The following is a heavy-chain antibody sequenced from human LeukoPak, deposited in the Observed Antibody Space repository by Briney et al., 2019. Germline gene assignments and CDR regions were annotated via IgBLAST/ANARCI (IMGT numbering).Heavy chain of an antibody. CDR2: IYPGDSDT. CDR3: ARHETYYYGSGSYLSYYYYYMDV. J-gene: IGHJ6*03. D-gene: IGHD3-10*01. Sequence: GESLKISCKGSGYSFTSYWIGWARQMPGKGLEWMGIIYPGDSDTRYSPSFQGQVTISADKSINTAYLQWSSLKASDTAMYYCARHETYYYGSGSYLSYYYYYMDVWGKGTTVTVSS. CDR1: GYSFTSYW. V-gene: IGHV5-51*01.